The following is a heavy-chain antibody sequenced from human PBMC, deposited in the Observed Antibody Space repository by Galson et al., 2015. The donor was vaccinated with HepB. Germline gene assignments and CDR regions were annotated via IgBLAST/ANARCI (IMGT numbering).Heavy chain of an antibody. CDR3: ARGGPQVVVKNDGFDI. CDR1: GGTFSSNT. V-gene: IGHV1-69*02. D-gene: IGHD3-22*01. J-gene: IGHJ3*02. Sequence: SVKVSCKASGGTFSSNTVSWVRQAPGQGLEWMGRIIPILDIVNHAQKFQGRVTFTADKSTGTAYMELSSLRSEDTAIYYCARGGPQVVVKNDGFDIWGQGTMVTVSS. CDR2: IIPILDIV.